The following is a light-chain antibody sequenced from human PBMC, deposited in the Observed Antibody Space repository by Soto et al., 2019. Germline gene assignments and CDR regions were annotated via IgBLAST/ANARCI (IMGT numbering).Light chain of an antibody. CDR2: DVS. V-gene: IGLV2-18*02. Sequence: QSVLTQPPSVSGSPRQSVTISCTGPSSDFGTYNGISWYQQPPGTAPKLMIYDVSNRPSGVPDRFSGSKSGNTASLTISGLQAEDEGDYYCSSYTITNTYVFGTGTKVTVL. CDR3: SSYTITNTYV. J-gene: IGLJ1*01. CDR1: SSDFGTYNG.